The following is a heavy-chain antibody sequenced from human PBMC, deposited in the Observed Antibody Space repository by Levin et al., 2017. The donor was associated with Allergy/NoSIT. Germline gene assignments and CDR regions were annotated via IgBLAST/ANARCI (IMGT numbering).Heavy chain of an antibody. V-gene: IGHV3-9*01. CDR1: GFTFDDYA. J-gene: IGHJ6*02. CDR2: ISWNSGSI. Sequence: GGSLRLSCAASGFTFDDYAMHWVRQAPGKGLEWVSGISWNSGSIGYADSVKGRFTISRDNAKNSLYLQMNSLRAEDTALYYCAKEGTTVTTFYYYGMDVWGQGTTVTVSS. D-gene: IGHD4-11*01. CDR3: AKEGTTVTTFYYYGMDV.